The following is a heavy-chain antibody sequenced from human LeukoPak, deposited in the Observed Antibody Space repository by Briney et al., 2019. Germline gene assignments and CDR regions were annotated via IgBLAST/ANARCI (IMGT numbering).Heavy chain of an antibody. Sequence: SETLSLTCTVSGGSISSSTYYWGWIRQPPGKGLQWIGSINYSGGTYYNPSLKSRVTISVDTSKNQCSLKLTSVTAADTAVYYCASRTPPSDFDYWGQGTLVTVSS. D-gene: IGHD1-14*01. J-gene: IGHJ4*02. CDR1: GGSISSSTYY. CDR2: INYSGGT. V-gene: IGHV4-39*01. CDR3: ASRTPPSDFDY.